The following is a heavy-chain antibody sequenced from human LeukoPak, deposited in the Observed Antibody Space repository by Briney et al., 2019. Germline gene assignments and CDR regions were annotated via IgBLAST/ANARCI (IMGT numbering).Heavy chain of an antibody. J-gene: IGHJ6*02. V-gene: IGHV3-23*01. CDR1: GFTFSSYA. Sequence: GGSLRLSCAASGFTFSSYAMSWVRQAPGKGLEWVSGISGSGGSTYYADSVKGRFTISRDNSKNTLYLQMNSLRAEDTAVYYCGSVGRYGMDVWGQGTTVTVSS. CDR2: ISGSGGST. CDR3: GSVGRYGMDV. D-gene: IGHD6-19*01.